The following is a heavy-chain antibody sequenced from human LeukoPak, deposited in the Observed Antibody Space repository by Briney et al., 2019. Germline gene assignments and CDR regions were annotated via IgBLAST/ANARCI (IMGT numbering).Heavy chain of an antibody. Sequence: ASVKVSCKASGYSFTSYYMHWVRQAPGQGLEWMGIINPSGGGTSYAQKFQGRVTMTRDTSTSTVYMELSSLRSEDTAVYYCASHYDNSGYYSNPFSYWGQGTLVTVSS. V-gene: IGHV1-46*01. J-gene: IGHJ4*02. D-gene: IGHD3-22*01. CDR1: GYSFTSYY. CDR3: ASHYDNSGYYSNPFSY. CDR2: INPSGGGT.